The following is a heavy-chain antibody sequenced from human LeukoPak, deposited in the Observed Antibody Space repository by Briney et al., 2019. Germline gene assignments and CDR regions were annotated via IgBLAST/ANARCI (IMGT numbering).Heavy chain of an antibody. CDR1: GYSFTTYW. D-gene: IGHD6-13*01. CDR2: IYPGDSET. J-gene: IGHJ6*03. CDR3: ARQGAAGKYYYYMDV. Sequence: GESLKISCKGSGYSFTTYWIGWVRQMPGKGLEWMGIIYPGDSETRYSPSFQGQVTISADKSISTAYLQWSSLRASDTAMYYCARQGAAGKYYYYMDVWGKGTTVTVSS. V-gene: IGHV5-51*01.